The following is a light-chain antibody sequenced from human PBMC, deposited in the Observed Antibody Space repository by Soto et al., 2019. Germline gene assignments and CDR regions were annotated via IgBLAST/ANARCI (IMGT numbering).Light chain of an antibody. CDR3: SSYTSGSTLVV. CDR1: SSDVGGYNY. Sequence: QSVLTQPASVSGSPGQSITISCTGTSSDVGGYNYVSWYQQHPGKAPILMIYDVSNRPSGVSNRFSGSKSGNTASLTISGRQAEDEADYDCSSYTSGSTLVVFGGGTKLTVL. V-gene: IGLV2-14*01. J-gene: IGLJ2*01. CDR2: DVS.